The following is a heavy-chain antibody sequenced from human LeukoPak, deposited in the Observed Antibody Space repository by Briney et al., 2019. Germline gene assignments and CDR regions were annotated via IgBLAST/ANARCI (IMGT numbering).Heavy chain of an antibody. Sequence: PGGSLRLSCAASEFTSSYSWMSWVRQAPGKGLEWVAMIKNDGSEKYYVDSVKGRFTISRDNAKNSGYMQMNSLRAEDTAVYYCARLDTAMAKGGYWGQGTLVTVSS. CDR3: ARLDTAMAKGGY. CDR2: IKNDGSEK. D-gene: IGHD5-18*01. V-gene: IGHV3-7*01. CDR1: EFTSSYSW. J-gene: IGHJ4*02.